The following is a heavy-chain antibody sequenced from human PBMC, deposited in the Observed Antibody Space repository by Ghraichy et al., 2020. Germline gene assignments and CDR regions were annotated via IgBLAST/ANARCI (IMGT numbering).Heavy chain of an antibody. D-gene: IGHD5-12*01. J-gene: IGHJ3*02. CDR3: ARKYSAMYDDAFDI. CDR1: GFTFSNYW. CDR2: INSNAIST. V-gene: IGHV3-74*01. Sequence: GGSLRLSCAASGFTFSNYWMHWVRQAPGKGLVWVSRINSNAISTAYADSVKGRFTISRDNAKNTLFLQMNSLRAEDTAIYYCARKYSAMYDDAFDIWGQGTMVTVSS.